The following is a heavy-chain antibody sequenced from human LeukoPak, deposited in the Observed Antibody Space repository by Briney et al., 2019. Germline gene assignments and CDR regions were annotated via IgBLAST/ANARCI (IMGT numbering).Heavy chain of an antibody. V-gene: IGHV3-48*03. CDR2: ISSRAASI. D-gene: IGHD6-13*01. J-gene: IGHJ4*02. CDR1: GFTFSSYE. CDR3: ARVGVLSSSWLLY. Sequence: PGGSLRLSCAASGFTFSSYEMNWVRQAPGKGLEWVSTISSRAASIYYADSVKGRFTISGDNAKNSLYLQMNSLRAEDTAVYYCARVGVLSSSWLLYWGQGTLVTVSS.